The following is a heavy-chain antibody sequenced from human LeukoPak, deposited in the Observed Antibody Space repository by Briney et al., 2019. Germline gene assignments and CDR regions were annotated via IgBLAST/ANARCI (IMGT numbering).Heavy chain of an antibody. Sequence: GGSLRLSCEASGFTFSNYWMSWVRQAPGKGLEWVAVISYDGSNKYYADSVKGRFTISRDNSKNTLYLQMNSLRAEDTAVYYCARDPIVATIRGGYDAFDIWGQGTMVTVSS. J-gene: IGHJ3*02. V-gene: IGHV3-30-3*01. CDR2: ISYDGSNK. D-gene: IGHD5-12*01. CDR1: GFTFSNYW. CDR3: ARDPIVATIRGGYDAFDI.